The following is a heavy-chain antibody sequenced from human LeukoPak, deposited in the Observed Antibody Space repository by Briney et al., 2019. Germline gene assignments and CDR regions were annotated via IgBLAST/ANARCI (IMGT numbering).Heavy chain of an antibody. CDR1: GFTFSSYA. J-gene: IGHJ4*02. CDR2: ISGSGGST. CDR3: AKGRVTTVVTYYFDY. Sequence: GGSLRHSCAASGFTFSSYAMSWVRRPPGKGLEWVSAISGSGGSTYYADSVKGRFTISRDNSKNTLYLQMNSLRAEDTAVYYCAKGRVTTVVTYYFDYWGQGTRDTGSS. D-gene: IGHD4-23*01. V-gene: IGHV3-23*01.